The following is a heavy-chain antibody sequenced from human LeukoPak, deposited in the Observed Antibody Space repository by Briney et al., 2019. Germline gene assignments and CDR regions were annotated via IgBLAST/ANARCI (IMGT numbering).Heavy chain of an antibody. CDR3: ARDRRRGYCSSTSCYILFDY. CDR1: GGSFSGYY. CDR2: INHSGST. D-gene: IGHD2-2*02. J-gene: IGHJ4*02. Sequence: SETLSLTCAVYGGSFSGYYWSWIRQPPGKGLEWIGEINHSGSTNYNPSLKSRVTISVDTSKNQFSLKLSSVTAADTAVYYCARDRRRGYCSSTSCYILFDYWGQGTLVTVSS. V-gene: IGHV4-34*01.